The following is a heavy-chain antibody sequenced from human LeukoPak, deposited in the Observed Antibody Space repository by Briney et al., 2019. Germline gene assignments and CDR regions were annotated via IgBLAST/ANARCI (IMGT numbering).Heavy chain of an antibody. V-gene: IGHV3-11*03. CDR2: ISGSSHDI. CDR3: VRWAREADV. CDR1: GFTFSDHY. J-gene: IGHJ4*02. Sequence: GGSLRLSCVASGFTFSDHYMNWIRQTPGKGLEWLSYISGSSHDIKYADSVGGRFTVSRDNSKRSLYLEMNSLRVEDTAVYYCVRWAREADVWGQGTQVIVSS. D-gene: IGHD2-15*01.